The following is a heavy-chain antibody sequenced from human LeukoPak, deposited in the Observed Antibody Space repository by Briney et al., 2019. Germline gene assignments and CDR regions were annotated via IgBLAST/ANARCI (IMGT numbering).Heavy chain of an antibody. Sequence: SETLSLTCTVSNGPINTYQWSWIRQPPGKGLEWIGNIHYSGSANYNPSLKSRVIISVDTSKNQFSLKLSSVTAADTAVYYCARGLKLRYFGSNWFDPWGQGTLVTVSS. D-gene: IGHD3-9*01. CDR1: NGPINTYQ. J-gene: IGHJ5*02. CDR3: ARGLKLRYFGSNWFDP. CDR2: IHYSGSA. V-gene: IGHV4-59*12.